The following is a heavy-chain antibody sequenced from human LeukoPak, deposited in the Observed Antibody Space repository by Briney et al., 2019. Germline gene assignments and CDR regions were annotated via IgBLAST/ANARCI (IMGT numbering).Heavy chain of an antibody. CDR3: ATGDNGSDLFDY. J-gene: IGHJ4*02. CDR1: GYTLTELS. CDR2: FDPEDGET. D-gene: IGHD1-26*01. V-gene: IGHV1-24*01. Sequence: GASVKVSCKVSGYTLTELSMHWVRQAPGKGLEWMGGFDPEDGETIYAQKFQGRVTMTEDTSTDTAYMELSSLRSEDTAVYYCATGDNGSDLFDYWGQGTLVTVSS.